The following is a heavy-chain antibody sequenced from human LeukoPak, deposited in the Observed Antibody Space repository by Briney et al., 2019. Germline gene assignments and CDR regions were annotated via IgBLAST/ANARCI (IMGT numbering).Heavy chain of an antibody. D-gene: IGHD3-10*01. J-gene: IGHJ4*02. CDR3: ATQHALWSPLDC. CDR1: GFTFSNAC. Sequence: GGSLRLSCAASGFTFSNACMSWVRQAPGKGLEWLSYINSSGSAIYYEDSVRGRFTISRDKAKTYLYLHMNRLRAKDTAVYYCATQHALWSPLDCWGQGTLVTVTS. V-gene: IGHV3-11*04. CDR2: INSSGSAI.